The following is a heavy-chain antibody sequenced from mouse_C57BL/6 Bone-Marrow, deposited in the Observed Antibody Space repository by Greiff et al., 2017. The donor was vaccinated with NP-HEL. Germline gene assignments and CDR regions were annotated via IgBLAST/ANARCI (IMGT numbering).Heavy chain of an antibody. V-gene: IGHV1-59*01. Sequence: QVQLQQSGAELVRPGTSVKLSCKASGYTFTSYWMHWVKQRPGQGLEWIGVIDPSDSYTNYNQKFKGKATLTVDTSSSTAYMQLSSLTSEDSAVYYCARSHPAWFAYWGQGTLVTVSA. CDR1: GYTFTSYW. CDR3: ARSHPAWFAY. J-gene: IGHJ3*01. CDR2: IDPSDSYT.